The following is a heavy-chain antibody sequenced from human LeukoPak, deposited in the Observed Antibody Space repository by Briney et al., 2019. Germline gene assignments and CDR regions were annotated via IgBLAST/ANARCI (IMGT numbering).Heavy chain of an antibody. V-gene: IGHV4-61*02. CDR1: GGSISSDSYY. CDR3: AREGLGYCSGGSCYPNWFDP. D-gene: IGHD2-15*01. J-gene: IGHJ5*02. CDR2: IYINGST. Sequence: PSETLSLTCTVPGGSISSDSYYWSWIRQPAGKGLEWIGRIYINGSTNYNPSLKSRVTISVDTSNNQFSLKLNSVTAADTAVYYCAREGLGYCSGGSCYPNWFDPWGQGTLVTVSS.